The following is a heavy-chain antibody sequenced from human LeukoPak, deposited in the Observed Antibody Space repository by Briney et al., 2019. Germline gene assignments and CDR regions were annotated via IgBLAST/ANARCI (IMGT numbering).Heavy chain of an antibody. CDR2: RNPNSGNT. D-gene: IGHD2-2*02. J-gene: IGHJ4*02. Sequence: ASVKVCCKASGYTFTSYDINWVRQATGQGLEWMGWRNPNSGNTGYAQKFQGRVTMTRNTSISTAYMKLSSLTSEDAAVYYCARGTRHCHSTSCYTFHYWGQGTLVTVSS. V-gene: IGHV1-8*01. CDR3: ARGTRHCHSTSCYTFHY. CDR1: GYTFTSYD.